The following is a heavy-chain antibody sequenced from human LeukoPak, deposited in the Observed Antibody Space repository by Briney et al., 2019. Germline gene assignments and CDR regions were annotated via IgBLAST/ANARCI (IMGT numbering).Heavy chain of an antibody. Sequence: PGGSLRLSCAAFGFTFSSYAMHWVRQAPGKGLEWVAVISYDGSNKYYADSVKGRFTISRDNSKNTLHLQMNSLRAEDTAVYYCVNEQQLTFDYWGQGTLVTVSS. CDR2: ISYDGSNK. CDR3: VNEQQLTFDY. D-gene: IGHD6-13*01. J-gene: IGHJ4*02. CDR1: GFTFSSYA. V-gene: IGHV3-30-3*01.